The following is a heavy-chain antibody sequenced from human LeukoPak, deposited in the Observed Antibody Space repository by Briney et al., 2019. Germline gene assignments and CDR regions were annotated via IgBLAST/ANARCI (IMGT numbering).Heavy chain of an antibody. CDR2: INHSGST. Sequence: SETLSLTCAVYGGSFSGYYWSWIRQPPGKGLEWIGEINHSGSTNYNPSLKSRVTISVDTSKNQFSLQLNSVTPEDPAVYYCARVRAAAGPNPRIPWDNWFDPWGQGTLVTVSS. D-gene: IGHD6-13*01. J-gene: IGHJ5*02. CDR3: ARVRAAAGPNPRIPWDNWFDP. V-gene: IGHV4-34*01. CDR1: GGSFSGYY.